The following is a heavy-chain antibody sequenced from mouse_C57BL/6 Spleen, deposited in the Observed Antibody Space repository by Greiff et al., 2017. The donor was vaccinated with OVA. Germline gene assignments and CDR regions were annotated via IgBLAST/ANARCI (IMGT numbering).Heavy chain of an antibody. J-gene: IGHJ2*01. CDR2: ISSGSSTI. CDR1: GFTFSDYG. V-gene: IGHV5-17*01. Sequence: DVHLVESGGGLVKPGGSLKLSCAASGFTFSDYGMHWVRQAPEKGLEWVAYISSGSSTIYYADTVKGRFTISRDNAKNTLFLQMTSLRSEDTAMYYCARDGYYEGDYFDYWGQGTTLTVSS. CDR3: ARDGYYEGDYFDY. D-gene: IGHD2-3*01.